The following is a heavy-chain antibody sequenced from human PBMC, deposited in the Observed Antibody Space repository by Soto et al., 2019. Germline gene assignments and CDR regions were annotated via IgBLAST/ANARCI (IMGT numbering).Heavy chain of an antibody. Sequence: PXATLTLTCTVSGGSLSTSSYYGGWIRQPPGRGLEWIGSIYYSGSTYYNPSLKSRVTISVDTSKNQFSLKLSSVTAADTAVYYCASTRLVATSVWYWGQGTLVTVSS. CDR3: ASTRLVATSVWY. CDR1: GGSLSTSSYY. V-gene: IGHV4-39*01. CDR2: IYYSGST. J-gene: IGHJ4*02. D-gene: IGHD5-12*01.